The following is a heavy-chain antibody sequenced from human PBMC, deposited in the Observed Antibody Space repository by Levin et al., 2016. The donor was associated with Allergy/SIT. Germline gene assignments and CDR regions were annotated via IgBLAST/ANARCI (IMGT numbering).Heavy chain of an antibody. J-gene: IGHJ6*02. CDR2: INHSGST. Sequence: RQAPGKGLEWIGEINHSGSTNYNPSLKSRVTISVDTSKNQFSLKLSSVTAADTAVYYCARSKGRGMDVWGQGTTVTVSS. CDR3: ARSKGRGMDV. V-gene: IGHV4-34*01.